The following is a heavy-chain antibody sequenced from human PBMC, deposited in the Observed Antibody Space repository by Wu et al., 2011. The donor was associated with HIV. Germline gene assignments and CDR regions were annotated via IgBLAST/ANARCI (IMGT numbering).Heavy chain of an antibody. J-gene: IGHJ3*02. CDR1: GGRINSHA. CDR3: ARDGRHYYGSGNYYVVNAFDI. V-gene: IGHV1-69*05. Sequence: QVQLVQSGAEVKKPGSSVRVSCKASGGRINSHAISWLRQTSGQGLEWMGGDIPVFDTSKKSAQKFQGRLKVTTDESTNTAYMELSSLTSEDTAVYYCARDGRHYYGSGNYYVVNAFDIWGQGTLVTVSS. D-gene: IGHD3-10*01. CDR2: DIPVFDTSK.